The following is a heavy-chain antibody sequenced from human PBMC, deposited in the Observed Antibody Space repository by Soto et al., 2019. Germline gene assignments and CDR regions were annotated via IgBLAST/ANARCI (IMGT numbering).Heavy chain of an antibody. D-gene: IGHD3-3*01. CDR2: MNPNSGNT. J-gene: IGHJ3*02. V-gene: IGHV1-8*01. CDR1: GYTFTSYD. CDR3: AVTRDFWSGNDACDS. Sequence: GASVKVSCKASGYTFTSYDINWARQATGQGLEWMGWMNPNSGNTGYAQKFQGRVTMTRNTSISTAYMELSSLRSEDTAVYFCAVTRDFWSGNDACDSWGQGTMVTVSS.